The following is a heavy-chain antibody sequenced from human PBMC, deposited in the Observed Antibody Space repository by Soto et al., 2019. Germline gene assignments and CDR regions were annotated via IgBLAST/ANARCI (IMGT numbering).Heavy chain of an antibody. CDR1: GFTFSSYS. Sequence: GGSLRLSCAASGFTFSSYSMNWVRQAPGKGLEWVSSISGSSSYIYYADSVKGRFTISRDNAKNSLYLQMNSLRAEDTAVYYCARDEVIVVVPAANIHYYYYGMDVWGQGTTVTVSS. V-gene: IGHV3-21*01. J-gene: IGHJ6*02. CDR2: ISGSSSYI. CDR3: ARDEVIVVVPAANIHYYYYGMDV. D-gene: IGHD2-2*01.